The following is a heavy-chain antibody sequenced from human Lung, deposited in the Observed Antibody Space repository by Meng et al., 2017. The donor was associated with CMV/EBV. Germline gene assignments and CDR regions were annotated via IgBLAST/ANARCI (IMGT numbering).Heavy chain of an antibody. J-gene: IGHJ6*02. D-gene: IGHD6-19*01. Sequence: GESLKISCAASGFTFSNYAVHWVRQAPGKGLDWVAVITHDGSKKYYADSVEGRYSISRDNSKNTVHLHMNSLRAEDTAFYYCARDHWDSKWQWLTAGGMDVWXQGTTVTVSS. V-gene: IGHV3-30-3*01. CDR1: GFTFSNYA. CDR2: ITHDGSKK. CDR3: ARDHWDSKWQWLTAGGMDV.